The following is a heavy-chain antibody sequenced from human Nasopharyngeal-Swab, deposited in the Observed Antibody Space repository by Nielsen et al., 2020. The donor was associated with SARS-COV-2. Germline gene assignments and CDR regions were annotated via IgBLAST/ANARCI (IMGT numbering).Heavy chain of an antibody. Sequence: SETLSLTCAAYGGTFSGYYWSWIRQPPGKGLEWIGEINHSGSTNYNPSLKRRVTISVDTSKNQFSLKLSSVTAADTAVYYCAGRRPRARGQFDYWGQGTLVTVSS. CDR2: INHSGST. V-gene: IGHV4-34*08. CDR3: AGRRPRARGQFDY. J-gene: IGHJ4*02. D-gene: IGHD2-15*01. CDR1: GGTFSGYY.